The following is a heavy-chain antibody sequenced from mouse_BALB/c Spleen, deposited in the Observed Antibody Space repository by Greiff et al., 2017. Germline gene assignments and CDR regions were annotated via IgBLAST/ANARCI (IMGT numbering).Heavy chain of an antibody. CDR2: IYPGDGDT. D-gene: IGHD1-1*01. CDR1: GYAFSSYW. CDR3: AKATVVAFDY. J-gene: IGHJ2*01. V-gene: IGHV1-80*01. Sequence: QVQLQQSGAELVRPGSSVKISCKASGYAFSSYWMNWVKQRPGQGLEWIGQIYPGDGDTNYNGKFKGKATLTADKSSSTAYMQLSSLTSEDSAVYFCAKATVVAFDYWGQGNTLTVSS.